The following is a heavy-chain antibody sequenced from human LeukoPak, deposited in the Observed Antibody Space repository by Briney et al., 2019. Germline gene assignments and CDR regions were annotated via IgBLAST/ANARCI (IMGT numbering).Heavy chain of an antibody. CDR2: ISGSGGST. D-gene: IGHD3-10*01. Sequence: PGGSLRLSCAASGFTFSSYAMSWVRQAPGKGLEWVSAISGSGGSTYYADSVKGRFTISRDNSKNTLYLQMNSLRAEDTAVYYCAKDRSLLWFGELLPYAFDIWGQGTMVTVSS. J-gene: IGHJ3*02. V-gene: IGHV3-23*01. CDR3: AKDRSLLWFGELLPYAFDI. CDR1: GFTFSSYA.